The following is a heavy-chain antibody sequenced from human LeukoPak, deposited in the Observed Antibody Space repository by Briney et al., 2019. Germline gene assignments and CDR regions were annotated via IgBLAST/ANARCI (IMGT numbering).Heavy chain of an antibody. D-gene: IGHD6-19*01. V-gene: IGHV1-2*02. CDR3: AREIAVAVDYYGMDV. J-gene: IGHJ6*02. CDR1: GYTFTGYY. CDR2: INPNSGGT. Sequence: ASVKVSCKASGYTFTGYYMHWVRQAPGQGLEWMGWINPNSGGTNYAQKFQGRVTMTRDTSISTAYMELSRLRSGDTAVYYCAREIAVAVDYYGMDVWGQGTTVTVSS.